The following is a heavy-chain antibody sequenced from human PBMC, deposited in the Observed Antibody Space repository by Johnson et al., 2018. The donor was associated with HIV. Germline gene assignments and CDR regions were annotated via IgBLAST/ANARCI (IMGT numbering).Heavy chain of an antibody. D-gene: IGHD3/OR15-3a*01. Sequence: QVQLVESGGGVVQPGGSLRLSCAASGFTFSSYGMHWVRQAPGKGLEWVAFIRYDGSNKYYADSVKGRFTVSRDNAWNSLYLQMNSLRAEDTAIYYCARSGDSIGSFWAGGAFDIWGQGTMVTVSS. CDR3: ARSGDSIGSFWAGGAFDI. CDR1: GFTFSSYG. CDR2: IRYDGSNK. V-gene: IGHV3-30*02. J-gene: IGHJ3*02.